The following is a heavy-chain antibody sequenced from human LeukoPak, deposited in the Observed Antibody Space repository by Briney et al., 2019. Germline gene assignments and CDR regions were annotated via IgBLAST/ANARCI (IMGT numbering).Heavy chain of an antibody. Sequence: GGSLRLSCAASGFTFSSHWMHWVRRAPGKGLVWVSRINSDGSSTSYADSVKGRFTISRDNAKNTLYLQMNSLRAEDTAVYYCARQYYYDSSGYYPVDYWGQGTLVTVSS. CDR2: INSDGSST. V-gene: IGHV3-74*01. CDR3: ARQYYYDSSGYYPVDY. CDR1: GFTFSSHW. J-gene: IGHJ4*02. D-gene: IGHD3-22*01.